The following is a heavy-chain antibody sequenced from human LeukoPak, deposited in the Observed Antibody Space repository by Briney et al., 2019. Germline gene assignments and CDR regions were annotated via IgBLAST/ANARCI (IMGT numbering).Heavy chain of an antibody. CDR2: VYRDGNT. CDR3: VRLAALRGFYYYMDV. CDR1: GYSISSGYY. D-gene: IGHD6-25*01. Sequence: SETLSLTCSVSGYSISSGYYWGWIRQPPGKGLEWVANVYRDGNTYHSPSLESRVTISVDTSKNLFSLKLSSLSAADTAVYYCVRLAALRGFYYYMDVWGKGTTVTVSS. J-gene: IGHJ6*03. V-gene: IGHV4-38-2*01.